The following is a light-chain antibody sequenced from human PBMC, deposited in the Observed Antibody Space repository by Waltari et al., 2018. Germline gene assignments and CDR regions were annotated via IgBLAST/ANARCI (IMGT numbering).Light chain of an antibody. CDR3: SSYTTTTTVI. CDR1: SNAVGAYNY. Sequence: QSALTQPASVSGSPGQSITISCTGTSNAVGAYNYVYWYQQHPGKPPKLNIYDVTARPSGVSYRFTGSKSGDTASLTISGLQAEDEADYYCSSYTTTTTVIFGGGTKLTVL. CDR2: DVT. V-gene: IGLV2-14*03. J-gene: IGLJ2*01.